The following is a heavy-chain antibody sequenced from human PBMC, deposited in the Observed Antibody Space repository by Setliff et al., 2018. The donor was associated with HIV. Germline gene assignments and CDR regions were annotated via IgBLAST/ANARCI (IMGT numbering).Heavy chain of an antibody. CDR1: GFTFSNYW. J-gene: IGHJ6*02. CDR3: AREPHELRYFDWLLYPAYYYYGMDV. D-gene: IGHD3-9*01. CDR2: IKEDGSEK. V-gene: IGHV3-7*01. Sequence: GGSLRLSCEASGFTFSNYWMSWVRRTPGKGLEWVANIKEDGSEKYYVDSVKGRFTISRDNVKESLYLQMNSLRAEDTAVYFCAREPHELRYFDWLLYPAYYYYGMDVWGQGTLVTVSS.